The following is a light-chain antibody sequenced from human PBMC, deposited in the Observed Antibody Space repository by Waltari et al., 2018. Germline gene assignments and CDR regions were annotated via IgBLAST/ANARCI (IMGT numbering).Light chain of an antibody. V-gene: IGKV3-11*01. CDR1: QSIRDF. CDR2: DAS. Sequence: EVVLTQSPGTLSLSPGQRATLSCKASQSIRDFLAWYQQKPGQAPRLLIYDASKRATGIPTRFSGSGFGTDFTLTISSLGPEDFAAYYCQQRSSWPPITFGGGTKVE. J-gene: IGKJ4*01. CDR3: QQRSSWPPIT.